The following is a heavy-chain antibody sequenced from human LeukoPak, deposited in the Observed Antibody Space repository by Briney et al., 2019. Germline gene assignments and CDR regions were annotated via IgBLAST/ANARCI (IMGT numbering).Heavy chain of an antibody. CDR3: ATSPIVVVPAAISPLDY. V-gene: IGHV1-24*01. CDR2: FDPEDGET. D-gene: IGHD2-2*02. CDR1: GYTLTELS. J-gene: IGHJ4*02. Sequence: GASVKVSCKVSGYTLTELSMHWVRQAPGKGLEWMGGFDPEDGETIYAQKSQGRVTMTEDTSTDTAYMELSSLRSEDTAVYYCATSPIVVVPAAISPLDYWGQGTLVTVSS.